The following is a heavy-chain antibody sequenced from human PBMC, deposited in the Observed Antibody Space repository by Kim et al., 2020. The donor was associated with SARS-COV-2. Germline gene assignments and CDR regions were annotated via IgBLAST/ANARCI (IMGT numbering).Heavy chain of an antibody. D-gene: IGHD6-19*01. V-gene: IGHV3-30*18. CDR3: AKEDVVAVAGGFDC. Sequence: GGSLRLSCAVSGFTFSSYGMHWVRQAPGKGLEWVAVISYDGKNKYYGEAVKGRFTISRDNSKNTLDLQIHSLRVEDTAVYYCAKEDVVAVAGGFDCWGKGTLVTVS. J-gene: IGHJ4*02. CDR1: GFTFSSYG. CDR2: ISYDGKNK.